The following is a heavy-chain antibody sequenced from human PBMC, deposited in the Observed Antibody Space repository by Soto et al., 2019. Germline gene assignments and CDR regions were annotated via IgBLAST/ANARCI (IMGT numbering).Heavy chain of an antibody. CDR3: ARGRYCLTGRCFPNWLDS. CDR2: IYKSTTA. Sequence: SETLSLTCSVSGDSISTVDYFWAWIRQPPGQALEYIGYIYKSTTAYYNPSFESRVAISLDTSKSQFSLTVTSVTAADTAVYFCARGRYCLTGRCFPNWLDSWGKGPLVTVSS. CDR1: GDSISTVDYF. J-gene: IGHJ5*01. V-gene: IGHV4-30-4*01. D-gene: IGHD2-15*01.